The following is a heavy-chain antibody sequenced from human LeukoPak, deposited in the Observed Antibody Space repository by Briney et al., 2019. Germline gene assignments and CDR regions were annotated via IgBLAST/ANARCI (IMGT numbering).Heavy chain of an antibody. Sequence: PGGSLRLSCAASGFTSSNYGMHWVRQAPGKGLDWVSFISYDGSNKYYADSVKGRFTISRDDSKNMMYLQMNSLRAEDTAVYYCARGGGITIFGVITHWGQGTLVTVSS. CDR3: ARGGGITIFGVITH. J-gene: IGHJ4*02. CDR2: ISYDGSNK. D-gene: IGHD3-3*01. V-gene: IGHV3-30*03. CDR1: GFTSSNYG.